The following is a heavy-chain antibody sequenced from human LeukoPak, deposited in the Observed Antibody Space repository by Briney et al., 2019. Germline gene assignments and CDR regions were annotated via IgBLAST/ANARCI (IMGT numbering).Heavy chain of an antibody. CDR2: IIPIFGTA. CDR3: ARSVDYYDISGYYY. Sequence: SVKVSCKASGGTFSSYAISWVRQAPGQGLEWMGGIIPIFGTANYAQKFQGRVTITADESTSTAYMELSSLRSEDTAVYYCARSVDYYDISGYYYWGQGTLVTVSS. J-gene: IGHJ4*02. D-gene: IGHD3-22*01. V-gene: IGHV1-69*13. CDR1: GGTFSSYA.